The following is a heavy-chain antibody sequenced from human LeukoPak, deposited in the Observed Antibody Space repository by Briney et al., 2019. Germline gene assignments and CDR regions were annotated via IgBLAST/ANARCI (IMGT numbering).Heavy chain of an antibody. J-gene: IGHJ1*01. CDR2: MKEDGSDE. CDR3: AKGGAGGGYFPT. D-gene: IGHD3-16*01. V-gene: IGHV3-7*03. CDR1: GFRFSDTT. Sequence: GGSLRLSCVASGFRFSDTTMSWVRQAAGQGLEWVARMKEDGSDENYVDSVKGRFTISRDKARKSLHLQMKSLRAEDTAVYFCAKGGAGGGYFPTWGQGILVIVSS.